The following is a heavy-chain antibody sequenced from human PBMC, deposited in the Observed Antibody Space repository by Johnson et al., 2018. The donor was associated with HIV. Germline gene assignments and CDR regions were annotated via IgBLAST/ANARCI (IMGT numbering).Heavy chain of an antibody. J-gene: IGHJ3*02. CDR1: GFTFSNYW. V-gene: IGHV3-23*04. D-gene: IGHD3-10*01. Sequence: VQLVESGGGVVQPGGSLRLSCAASGFTFSNYWMSWVRQAPGKGLEWVSAISGSGGSTYYADSVKGRFTISRDNSKNTLYLQMNSLRAEDTAVYYCAKDPGWFGEPGDAFDIWGQGTMVTVSS. CDR3: AKDPGWFGEPGDAFDI. CDR2: ISGSGGST.